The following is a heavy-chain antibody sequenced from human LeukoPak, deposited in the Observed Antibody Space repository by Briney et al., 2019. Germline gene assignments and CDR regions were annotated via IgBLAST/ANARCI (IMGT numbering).Heavy chain of an antibody. CDR2: VDPEDGET. CDR3: ATGPAVAGTWAHLQPYTIN. Sequence: ASVKVSCKVSGYTLTDYYMHWVQQAPGKGLEWMGLVDPEDGETIYAEKFQGRVTITADTSTDTAYMELSSLRSEDTAVYYCATGPAVAGTWAHLQPYTINWGQGTLVTVSS. D-gene: IGHD6-19*01. J-gene: IGHJ4*02. V-gene: IGHV1-69-2*01. CDR1: GYTLTDYY.